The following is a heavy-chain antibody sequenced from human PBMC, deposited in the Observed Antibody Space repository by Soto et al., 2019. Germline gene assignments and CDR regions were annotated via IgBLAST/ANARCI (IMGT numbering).Heavy chain of an antibody. CDR1: GGSISSYY. J-gene: IGHJ6*02. Sequence: SETMSLTCTVSGGSISSYYWSWFRQPRGKELEWIGYIYSSGSTNYNPSLKRRVTISVDKSKNQFYLKLTSVTAADTAVYYCVRVSGSYYYGMDVWSQGTTVTVSS. CDR3: VRVSGSYYYGMDV. CDR2: IYSSGST. V-gene: IGHV4-59*12. D-gene: IGHD1-26*01.